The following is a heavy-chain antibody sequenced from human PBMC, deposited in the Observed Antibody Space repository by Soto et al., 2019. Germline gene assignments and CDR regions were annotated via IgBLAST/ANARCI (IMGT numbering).Heavy chain of an antibody. CDR2: ISWNSGSI. J-gene: IGHJ3*02. Sequence: EVQLVESGGGLVQPGRSLRLSCAASGFTFDDYAMHWVRQAPGKGLEWVSGISWNSGSIGYADSVKGRFTISRDNAKDSLYQQMNSLRAEDTALYYCAKFGSAAVRDAFDIWGQGTMVTVSS. V-gene: IGHV3-9*01. CDR1: GFTFDDYA. D-gene: IGHD6-13*01. CDR3: AKFGSAAVRDAFDI.